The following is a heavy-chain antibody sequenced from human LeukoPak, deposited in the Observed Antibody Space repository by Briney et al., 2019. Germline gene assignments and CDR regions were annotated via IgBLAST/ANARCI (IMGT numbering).Heavy chain of an antibody. D-gene: IGHD1-1*01. Sequence: ASVKVSCKASGYTFTGYYMHWVRLAPGQGLEWMGWINPNSGGTNYAQKFQGRVTMTRDTSISTAYMELSRLRSDDTAVYYCAIPTGTLEYNWFDPWGQGTLVTVSS. J-gene: IGHJ5*02. CDR1: GYTFTGYY. CDR2: INPNSGGT. CDR3: AIPTGTLEYNWFDP. V-gene: IGHV1-2*02.